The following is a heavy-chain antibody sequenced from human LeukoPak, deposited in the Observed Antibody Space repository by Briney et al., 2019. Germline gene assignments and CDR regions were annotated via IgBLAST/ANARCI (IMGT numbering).Heavy chain of an antibody. CDR2: IDPSDSYT. D-gene: IGHD3-10*01. Sequence: GESLNIPCQGPGYKFNAYWIAWVRQLPAKGREWMGRIDPSDSYTNYHPSFQGHVTISADKSISTAYLQWSSLMASDTAMYYCARHTISDYWGQGTQVTVSS. J-gene: IGHJ4*02. V-gene: IGHV5-10-1*01. CDR3: ARHTISDY. CDR1: GYKFNAYW.